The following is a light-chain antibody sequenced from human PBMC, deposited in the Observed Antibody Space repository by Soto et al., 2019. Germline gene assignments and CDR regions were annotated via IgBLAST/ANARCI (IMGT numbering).Light chain of an antibody. Sequence: QSVLTQPPSVSGAPGQRVTISCTGSSSNIGAGYDVFWYQQLPGTAPKFLIYGNSHRPSGVPDRFSVSKSGTSASLAITGLQAEDEADYYCQSYDSSLREVFGGGTKLTVL. CDR1: SSNIGAGYD. V-gene: IGLV1-40*01. CDR3: QSYDSSLREV. CDR2: GNS. J-gene: IGLJ2*01.